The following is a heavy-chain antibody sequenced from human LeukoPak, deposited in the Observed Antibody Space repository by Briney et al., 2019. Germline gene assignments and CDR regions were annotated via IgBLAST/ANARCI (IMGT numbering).Heavy chain of an antibody. Sequence: GGSLRLSCAASGFTFSSYWMYWVRQPPGEGLVWLSRINSDGGDITYADSVKGRFTISRDNSENTLYLQMNSLRVEDTAVYYCARDRPAGGVGDFDHWGQGTLVTVSS. CDR2: INSDGGDI. D-gene: IGHD3-16*01. J-gene: IGHJ4*02. CDR1: GFTFSSYW. V-gene: IGHV3-74*01. CDR3: ARDRPAGGVGDFDH.